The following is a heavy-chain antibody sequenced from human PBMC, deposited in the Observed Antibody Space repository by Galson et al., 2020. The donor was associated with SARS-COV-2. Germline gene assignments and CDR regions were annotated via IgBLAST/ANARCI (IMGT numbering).Heavy chain of an antibody. V-gene: IGHV4-39*02. J-gene: IGHJ5*02. CDR2: IHYTGTT. CDR1: GASISQAFYY. D-gene: IGHD3-10*01. Sequence: SETLSLTCSVSGASISQAFYYWGWVRQPPGKGLECIATIHYTGTTHYNPSLESRVTISLDTSKNNFSLRLTSVTAADTAVYYCARLFGSGTPKKKFDPWGQGIPVTVSS. CDR3: ARLFGSGTPKKKFDP.